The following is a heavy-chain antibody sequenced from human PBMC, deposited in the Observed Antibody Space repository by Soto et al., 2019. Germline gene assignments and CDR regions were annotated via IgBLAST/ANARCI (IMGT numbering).Heavy chain of an antibody. D-gene: IGHD3-16*01. J-gene: IGHJ6*02. Sequence: SETLSLTCAVYGGSFSGYYWSWIRQPPGKGLEWIGEINHSGSTNYDPSLKSRVTISVDTSKNQFSLKLSSVTAADTAVYYCARAADLRVYYYYYGMDVWGQGTTVTVSS. CDR1: GGSFSGYY. V-gene: IGHV4-34*01. CDR2: INHSGST. CDR3: ARAADLRVYYYYYGMDV.